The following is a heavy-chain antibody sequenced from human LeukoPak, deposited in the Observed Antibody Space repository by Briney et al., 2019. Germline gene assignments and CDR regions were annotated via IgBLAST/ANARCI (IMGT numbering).Heavy chain of an antibody. J-gene: IGHJ4*02. V-gene: IGHV3-21*01. CDR1: GFTFSSYS. Sequence: GGSLRLSCAASGFTFSSYSMNWVRQAPGKGLEWVSSISSSSSYIYYADSVKGRFTISRDNAKNSLYLQVNSLRAEDTAVYYCARAGGIEEDYWGQGTLVTVSS. CDR2: ISSSSSYI. CDR3: ARAGGIEEDY. D-gene: IGHD3-16*01.